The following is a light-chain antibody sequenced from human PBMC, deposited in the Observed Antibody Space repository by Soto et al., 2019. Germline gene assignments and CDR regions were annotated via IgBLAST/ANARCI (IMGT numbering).Light chain of an antibody. CDR2: DVS. V-gene: IGLV2-14*01. J-gene: IGLJ1*01. CDR3: STITSSSIPRYV. CDR1: SSDVGGYNY. Sequence: QSVLTQPASVSGSPGQSITISCTGTSSDVGGYNYVSWYQQYPGKAPTLMIYDVSNRPSGVSNRFSGSKSGNTASLAISGLQAEDDVDYYCSTITSSSIPRYVFGTVTNVHVL.